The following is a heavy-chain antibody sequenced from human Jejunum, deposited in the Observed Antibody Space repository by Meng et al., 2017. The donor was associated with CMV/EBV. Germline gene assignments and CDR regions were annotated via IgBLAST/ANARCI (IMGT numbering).Heavy chain of an antibody. CDR3: AKESGQYQMLSYYGLDV. CDR2: ISSTVGLT. D-gene: IGHD2-2*01. CDR1: FSSYS. V-gene: IGHV3-21*04. J-gene: IGHJ6*02. Sequence: FSSYSMNWIRQAPGKGLEWVSSISSTVGLTYYADSMKGRFTISRDNSKNTLYLEMSSLRAEDTAIYYCAKESGQYQMLSYYGLDVWGQGTKVTVSS.